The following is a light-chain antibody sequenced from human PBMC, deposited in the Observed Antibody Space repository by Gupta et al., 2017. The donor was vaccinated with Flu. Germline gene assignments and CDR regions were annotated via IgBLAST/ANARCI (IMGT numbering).Light chain of an antibody. CDR3: QVWDSSSDHLYV. Sequence: SSVLPQPPPVSVSAGPTARITCGGNNIGSKSVHWYQQKPGQAPVLVVYDDSDRPSGIPERVSGSNSGNTATLTISRVEAGDEADYYCQVWDSSSDHLYVFGTGTKVTVL. J-gene: IGLJ1*01. V-gene: IGLV3-21*02. CDR2: DDS. CDR1: NIGSKS.